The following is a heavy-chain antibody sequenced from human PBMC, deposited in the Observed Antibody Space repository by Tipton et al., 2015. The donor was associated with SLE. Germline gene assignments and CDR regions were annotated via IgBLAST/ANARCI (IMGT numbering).Heavy chain of an antibody. Sequence: TLSLTCTVSGGSISSYYWSWIRQPPGKGLEWIGYIYYSGSTNYNPSLKSRVTISVDTSKNQFSLKLSSVTAADTAVYYCARGGGPLGYYFDNWGQGNLVTVSS. V-gene: IGHV4-59*01. J-gene: IGHJ4*02. CDR1: GGSISSYY. CDR3: ARGGGPLGYYFDN. D-gene: IGHD3-16*01. CDR2: IYYSGST.